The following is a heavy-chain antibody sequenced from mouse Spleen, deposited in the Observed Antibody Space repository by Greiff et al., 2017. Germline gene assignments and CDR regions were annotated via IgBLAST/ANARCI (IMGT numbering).Heavy chain of an antibody. D-gene: IGHD1-1*01. CDR3: AREGTVVPFDY. CDR2: IYPGDGDT. Sequence: VQLQQSGPELVKPGASVKISCKASGYAFSSSWMNWVKQRPGKGLEWIGRIYPGDGDTNYNGKFKGKATLTADKSSSTAYMQLSSLTSEDSAVYFCAREGTVVPFDYWGQGTTLTVSS. V-gene: IGHV1-82*01. J-gene: IGHJ2*01. CDR1: GYAFSSSW.